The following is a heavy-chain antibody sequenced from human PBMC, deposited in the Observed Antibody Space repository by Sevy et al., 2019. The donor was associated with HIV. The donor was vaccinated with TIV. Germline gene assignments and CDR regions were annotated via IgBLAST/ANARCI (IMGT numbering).Heavy chain of an antibody. CDR1: GGSFSGYY. Sequence: SETLSLTCAVYGGSFSGYYWSWIRQPPGKGLEWIGEINHSGSTNYNPSLKSRVTISVDTSKNQFSLKLSSVTAADTAVYYCKYSSSSHDHHYYYYYMDVWGKGTTVTVSS. D-gene: IGHD6-6*01. V-gene: IGHV4-34*01. CDR3: KYSSSSHDHHYYYYYMDV. CDR2: INHSGST. J-gene: IGHJ6*03.